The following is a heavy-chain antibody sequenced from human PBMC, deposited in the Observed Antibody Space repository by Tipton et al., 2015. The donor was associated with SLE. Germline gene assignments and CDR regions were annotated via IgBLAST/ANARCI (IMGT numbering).Heavy chain of an antibody. CDR2: IYYSGST. CDR1: GDSISRYY. D-gene: IGHD6-25*01. J-gene: IGHJ4*02. V-gene: IGHV4-59*12. Sequence: TLSLTCTVSGDSISRYYWSWIRQPPGKGLEWIGYIYYSGSTNYNPPLKSRVTISVDTSKNQFSLKLSSVTAADTAVYYCVKDRRAAGYFDYWGQGTLVTVSS. CDR3: VKDRRAAGYFDY.